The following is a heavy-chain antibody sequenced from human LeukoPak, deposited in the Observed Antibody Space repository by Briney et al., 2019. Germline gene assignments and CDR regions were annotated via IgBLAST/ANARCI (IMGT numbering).Heavy chain of an antibody. V-gene: IGHV3-21*01. D-gene: IGHD4-17*01. CDR1: GFTFSSYS. CDR3: ARVGSRRTTALDY. J-gene: IGHJ4*02. Sequence: GGSLRLSCAASGFTFSSYSMNWVRQAPGKGLEWVSSISSSSSYIYYADSVKGRFTISRDNAKNSLYLQMNSLRAEDTAVYYCARVGSRRTTALDYWGQGTLATVSS. CDR2: ISSSSSYI.